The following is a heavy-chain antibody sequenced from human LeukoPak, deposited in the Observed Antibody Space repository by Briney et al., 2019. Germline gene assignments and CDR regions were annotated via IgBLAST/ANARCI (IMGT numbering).Heavy chain of an antibody. V-gene: IGHV3-48*04. Sequence: GGSLRLSCAASGFTFSSYSMNWVRQAPGKGLEWVSYISSSSSTIYYADSAKGRFTISRDNAKNSLYLQMNSLRVDDTAVYYCARSGYGDFDYWGQGARVTGPS. CDR3: ARSGYGDFDY. D-gene: IGHD5-12*01. CDR2: ISSSSSTI. CDR1: GFTFSSYS. J-gene: IGHJ4*02.